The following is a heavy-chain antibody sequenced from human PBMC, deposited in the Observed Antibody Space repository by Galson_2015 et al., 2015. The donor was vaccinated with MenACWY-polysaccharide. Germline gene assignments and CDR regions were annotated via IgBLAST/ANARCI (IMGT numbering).Heavy chain of an antibody. D-gene: IGHD3-22*01. CDR1: GFTFDDYA. CDR3: AKALYYYDSSGYDAFDI. Sequence: SLRLSCAASGFTFDDYAMHWVRHAPGKGLEWVSGISWNSGSIGYADSVKGRFTISRDNAKNSLYLQMNSLRAEDTALYYCAKALYYYDSSGYDAFDIWGQGTMVTVSS. CDR2: ISWNSGSI. V-gene: IGHV3-9*01. J-gene: IGHJ3*02.